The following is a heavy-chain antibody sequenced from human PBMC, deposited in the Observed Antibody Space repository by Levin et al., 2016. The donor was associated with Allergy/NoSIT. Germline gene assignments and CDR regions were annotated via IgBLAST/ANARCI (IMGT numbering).Heavy chain of an antibody. V-gene: IGHV3-15*01. Sequence: GGSLRLSCAASGLSFNLAWMSWVRQAPGKGLEWVGLIKSKGSGGTIDYAAPVKGRFTISRDDSKNMVYLEMNSLKTEDAGVYYCTWIAGVTSLPHGCWGQGTLVTVSS. CDR1: GLSFNLAW. CDR2: IKSKGSGGTI. J-gene: IGHJ4*02. CDR3: TWIAGVTSLPHGC. D-gene: IGHD2-2*03.